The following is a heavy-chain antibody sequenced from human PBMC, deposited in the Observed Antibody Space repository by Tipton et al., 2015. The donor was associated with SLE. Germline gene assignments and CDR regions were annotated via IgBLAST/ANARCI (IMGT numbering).Heavy chain of an antibody. CDR3: ARENFFLEWSFDY. CDR2: IYHSGST. V-gene: IGHV4-38-2*02. Sequence: GSLRLSCAVSGYSISSGYYWGWIRQPPGKGLEWIGSIYHSGSTYYNPSLKSRVTISVDTSKNQFSLKLSSVTAADTAVYYCARENFFLEWSFDYWGQGTLVTVSS. CDR1: GYSISSGYY. J-gene: IGHJ4*02. D-gene: IGHD3-3*01.